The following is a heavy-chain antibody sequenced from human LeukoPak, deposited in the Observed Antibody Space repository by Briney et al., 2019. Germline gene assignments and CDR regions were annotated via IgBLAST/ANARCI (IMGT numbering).Heavy chain of an antibody. CDR3: ARGPRFGELLWHWFDP. V-gene: IGHV4-59*01. CDR2: IYYSGST. J-gene: IGHJ5*02. Sequence: SETLSLTCTVSGVSISSYYWSWIRQPPGKGLEWIGYIYYSGSTNYNPSLKSRVTISVNTSKNQFSLKLSSVTAADTAVYYCARGPRFGELLWHWFDPWGQGTLVTVSS. D-gene: IGHD3-10*01. CDR1: GVSISSYY.